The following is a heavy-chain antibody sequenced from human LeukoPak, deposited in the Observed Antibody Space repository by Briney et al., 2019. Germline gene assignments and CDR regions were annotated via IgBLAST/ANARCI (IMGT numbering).Heavy chain of an antibody. D-gene: IGHD6-13*01. CDR3: ARGPLIAAAGTW. J-gene: IGHJ4*02. CDR2: INQDGTEK. Sequence: GGSLRLSCAASGFSFNSDWLDWVRQAPGEGLEWVAKINQDGTEKAYVDSVRGRFAISRDNAKNSLFLQMNSLRAEDTAVYYCARGPLIAAAGTWWGQGTLVTVSS. CDR1: GFSFNSDW. V-gene: IGHV3-7*03.